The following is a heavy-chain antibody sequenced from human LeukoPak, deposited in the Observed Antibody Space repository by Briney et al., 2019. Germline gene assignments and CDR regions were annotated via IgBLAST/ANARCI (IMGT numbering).Heavy chain of an antibody. CDR1: GFTFSSYS. V-gene: IGHV3-21*01. J-gene: IGHJ4*02. CDR3: ASNSIVGATGFDY. CDR2: ISSSSSYI. D-gene: IGHD1-26*01. Sequence: GGSLRLSCAASGFTFSSYSMNWVRQAPGKGLEWVSSISSSSSYIYYADSVKGRFTISRDNAQNSLYLQMNSLRAEDTAVYYCASNSIVGATGFDYWGQGTLVTVSS.